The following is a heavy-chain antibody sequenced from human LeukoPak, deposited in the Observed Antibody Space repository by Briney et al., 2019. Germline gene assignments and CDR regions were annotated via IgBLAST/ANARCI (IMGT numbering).Heavy chain of an antibody. J-gene: IGHJ4*02. D-gene: IGHD3-10*01. Sequence: PGGSLRLSCAASGFTFSRYSMNWVRQAPGKGLEWISYINSGSSTIYYADSVKGRFAISRDNVKNSLYLEMNSLRAEDTAVHYCARDGEANGPDLDSWGQGTLVTVSS. V-gene: IGHV3-48*01. CDR2: INSGSSTI. CDR3: ARDGEANGPDLDS. CDR1: GFTFSRYS.